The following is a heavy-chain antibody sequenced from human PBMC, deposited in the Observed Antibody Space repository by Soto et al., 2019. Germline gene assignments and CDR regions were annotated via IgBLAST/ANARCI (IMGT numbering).Heavy chain of an antibody. CDR2: INHSGST. V-gene: IGHV4-34*01. Sequence: SETLSPTCAVYGGSFSGYYWSWIRQPPGKGLEWIGEINHSGSTNYNPSLKSRVTISVDTSKNQFSLKLSSVTAADTAVYYCASDYGDFDYWGQGTLVTVSS. CDR1: GGSFSGYY. J-gene: IGHJ4*02. CDR3: ASDYGDFDY. D-gene: IGHD4-17*01.